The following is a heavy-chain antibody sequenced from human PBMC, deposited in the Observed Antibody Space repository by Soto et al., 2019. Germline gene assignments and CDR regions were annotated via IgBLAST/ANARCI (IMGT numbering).Heavy chain of an antibody. CDR3: AKVDSSGCFDY. CDR2: ISYDGSNK. V-gene: IGHV3-30*18. Sequence: LRLSCAASGFTFSSYGMHWVRQAPGKGLEWVAVISYDGSNKYYADSVKGRFTISRDNSKNTLYLQMNSLRAEDTAVYYCAKVDSSGCFDYWGQGTLVTVSS. CDR1: GFTFSSYG. D-gene: IGHD3-22*01. J-gene: IGHJ4*02.